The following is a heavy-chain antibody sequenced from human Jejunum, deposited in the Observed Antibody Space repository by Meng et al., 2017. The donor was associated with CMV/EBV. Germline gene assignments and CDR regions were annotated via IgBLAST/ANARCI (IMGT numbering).Heavy chain of an antibody. CDR3: ARDFMWGFDH. J-gene: IGHJ4*02. D-gene: IGHD7-27*01. CDR2: LRFDGSQE. Sequence: QGQLVESGGGVVQTGGALRLSCAASGFTFSTYGMHLVRQISGKGLEWVAFLRFDGSQEFFADSVKGRFTISRDISKSSLYLQMTSLRDEDTAVYYCARDFMWGFDHWGQGTLVTVSS. V-gene: IGHV3-30*02. CDR1: GFTFSTYG.